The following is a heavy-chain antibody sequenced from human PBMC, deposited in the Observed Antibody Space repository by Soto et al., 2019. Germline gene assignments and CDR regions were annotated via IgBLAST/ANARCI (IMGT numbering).Heavy chain of an antibody. Sequence: QVQLVQSGAEVKKPGSSVNVSCKASGGTFSSYTISWVRQAPGQGLEWMGRIIPILGIANYAQKFQGRVTSTAEKSTSTAYMELSSLRTEDTAVYYCASPGGYSGYDFGMDVWGQGTTVTVSS. D-gene: IGHD5-12*01. CDR1: GGTFSSYT. J-gene: IGHJ6*02. V-gene: IGHV1-69*02. CDR3: ASPGGYSGYDFGMDV. CDR2: IIPILGIA.